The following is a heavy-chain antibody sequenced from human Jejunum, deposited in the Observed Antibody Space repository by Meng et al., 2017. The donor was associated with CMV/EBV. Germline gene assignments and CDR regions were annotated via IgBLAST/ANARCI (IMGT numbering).Heavy chain of an antibody. J-gene: IGHJ4*02. V-gene: IGHV5-51*01. CDR3: ARQHYDFWTGSYTGNSYFDY. Sequence: ICWVRQMPGQGLEWMGLIYPGDWDTKYNPSFQGQVSISVDKSINTAYLQWSSLKASDTAIYYCARQHYDFWTGSYTGNSYFDYWGQGTLVTVSS. D-gene: IGHD3/OR15-3a*01. CDR2: IYPGDWDT.